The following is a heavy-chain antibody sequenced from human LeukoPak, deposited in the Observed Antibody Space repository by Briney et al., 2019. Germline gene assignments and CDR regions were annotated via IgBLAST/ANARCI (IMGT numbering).Heavy chain of an antibody. CDR3: AREVRSSSWIDY. CDR2: IYYSGST. CDR1: GGSISSYY. V-gene: IGHV4-59*12. J-gene: IGHJ4*02. D-gene: IGHD6-13*01. Sequence: PSETLSLTCTVSGGSISSYYWSWLRQPPGKGLEWIGYIYYSGSTNYNPSLTSRVTISVDTSKNQFSLKLSSVTAADTAVYYCAREVRSSSWIDYWGQGTLVTVSS.